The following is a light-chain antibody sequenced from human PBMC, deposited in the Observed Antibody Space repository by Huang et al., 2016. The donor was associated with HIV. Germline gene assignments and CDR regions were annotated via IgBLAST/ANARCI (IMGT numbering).Light chain of an antibody. CDR2: AAS. CDR1: QSINKF. V-gene: IGKV1-39*01. Sequence: DIQMTQSPSSLSASVGDRVTITCRASQSINKFLNWYRQRPGEAPKLLISAASSLQGGVPSRFSGSGAETDFTLTISRLQPEDVATYYCQQSYNPPYTFGQGTKLEI. J-gene: IGKJ2*01. CDR3: QQSYNPPYT.